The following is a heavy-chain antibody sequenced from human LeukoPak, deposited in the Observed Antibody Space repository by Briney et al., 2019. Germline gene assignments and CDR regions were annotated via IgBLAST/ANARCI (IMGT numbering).Heavy chain of an antibody. J-gene: IGHJ4*02. V-gene: IGHV4-59*01. D-gene: IGHD2-2*02. CDR3: ARGSRXWEVQLLYLDY. CDR2: IYYSGST. CDR1: GGSISSYY. Sequence: SETLSLTCTVSGGSISSYYWSWIRQPPGKGLEWIGYIYYSGSTNYNPSLKSRVTISVDTSKNQFSLKLSSVTAADTAVYYCARGSRXWEVQLLYLDYWGQGTLVTVPS.